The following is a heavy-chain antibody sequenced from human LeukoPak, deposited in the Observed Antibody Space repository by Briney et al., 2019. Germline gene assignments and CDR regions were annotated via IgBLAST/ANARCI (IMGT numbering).Heavy chain of an antibody. CDR2: ISGSGGST. J-gene: IGHJ4*02. CDR3: AKDLNGRISGSTYYDY. CDR1: GIPFSSYA. V-gene: IGHV3-23*01. D-gene: IGHD1-7*01. Sequence: GGSLRLSCAASGIPFSSYAMNWVCQAPGEGLEWVSGISGSGGSTYYADSVKGRFTISRDNSKNTLYLQMNSLRAEDTAVYYCAKDLNGRISGSTYYDYWGQGTLVTVSS.